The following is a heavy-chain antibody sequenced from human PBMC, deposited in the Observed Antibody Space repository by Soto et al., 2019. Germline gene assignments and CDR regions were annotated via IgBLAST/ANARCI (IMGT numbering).Heavy chain of an antibody. CDR3: ARDKSDLGYCSSTSCYTGGMDV. V-gene: IGHV3-30-3*01. D-gene: IGHD2-2*02. J-gene: IGHJ6*02. CDR2: ISYDGSNK. CDR1: GFIFSSYA. Sequence: VQLVESGGGLVQPGGSLRLSCGASGFIFSSYAMHWVRQAPGKGLEWVAVISYDGSNKYYADSVKGRFTISRDNSKNTLYLQMNSLRAEDTAVYYCARDKSDLGYCSSTSCYTGGMDVWGQGTTVTVSS.